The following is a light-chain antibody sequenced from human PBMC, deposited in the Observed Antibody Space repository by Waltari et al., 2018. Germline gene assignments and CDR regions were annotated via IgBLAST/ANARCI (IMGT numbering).Light chain of an antibody. CDR3: GTWDSSLSGAV. J-gene: IGLJ7*01. V-gene: IGLV1-51*02. CDR1: SSNIGNNY. CDR2: EVG. Sequence: QSVLTQPPSVSAAPGQRVTISCSGGSSNIGNNYVSWYRQFPGTAPKLLIHEVGERPSGIPGRCSGSKAGTSATLDITGLQAGDEADYYCGTWDSSLSGAVFGGGTHLTVL.